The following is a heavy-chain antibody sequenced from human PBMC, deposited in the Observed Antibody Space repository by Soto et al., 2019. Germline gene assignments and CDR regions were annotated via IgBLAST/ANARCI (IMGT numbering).Heavy chain of an antibody. D-gene: IGHD2-15*01. CDR3: ARDQREQGYGGNSYDP. V-gene: IGHV1-69*08. Sequence: QVQLVQSGAEVKKPGSSVKVSCKASGGTFSSYTISWVRQAPGQGLEWMGRIIPILGIANYAQKFQGRVTITADKSTSTAYMELSSLRSEDTAVYYCARDQREQGYGGNSYDPWGQGTLVTVSS. CDR2: IIPILGIA. J-gene: IGHJ5*02. CDR1: GGTFSSYT.